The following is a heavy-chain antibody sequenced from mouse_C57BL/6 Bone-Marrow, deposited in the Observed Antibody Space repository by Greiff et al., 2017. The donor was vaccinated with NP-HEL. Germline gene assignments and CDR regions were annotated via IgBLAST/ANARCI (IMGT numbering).Heavy chain of an antibody. D-gene: IGHD1-1*01. CDR2: IDPANGNT. V-gene: IGHV14-3*01. Sequence: EVKLMESVAELVRPGASVKLSCTASGFTIKNTYMHWVKQRPEQGLEWIGRIDPANGNTKYDPKFQGKATLTADTSSNTAYLQLSTLTSEDSDIYYCARSHYGSKAYWGQGTLVTVSA. CDR1: GFTIKNTY. CDR3: ARSHYGSKAY. J-gene: IGHJ3*01.